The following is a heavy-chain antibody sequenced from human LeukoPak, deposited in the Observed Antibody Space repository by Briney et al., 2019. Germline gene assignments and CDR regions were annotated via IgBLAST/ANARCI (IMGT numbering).Heavy chain of an antibody. CDR1: GGSINSYY. Sequence: SETLSLTCTVSGGSINSYYWSWIRQPPGKGLEWIGYISFIGTTDYNPSLKSRVTMSVDTSRNQFSLRLSSVTAADTAVYYCARRLGDYSLTFDYWGQGTLVTVSS. J-gene: IGHJ4*02. CDR2: ISFIGTT. D-gene: IGHD4-11*01. CDR3: ARRLGDYSLTFDY. V-gene: IGHV4-59*08.